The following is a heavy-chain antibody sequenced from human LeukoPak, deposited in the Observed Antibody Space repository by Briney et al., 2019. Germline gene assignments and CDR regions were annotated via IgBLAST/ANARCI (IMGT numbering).Heavy chain of an antibody. Sequence: GGSLRLSCAASGFTFSSYGMHWVRQAPGKGLEWVAFIRYDGGNKYYADSVKGRFTISRDSSKNTLYLQMNSLKSEDTAVYYCTTYGSGRKFDYWGQGILVTVSS. D-gene: IGHD3-10*01. V-gene: IGHV3-30*02. CDR1: GFTFSSYG. CDR3: TTYGSGRKFDY. J-gene: IGHJ4*02. CDR2: IRYDGGNK.